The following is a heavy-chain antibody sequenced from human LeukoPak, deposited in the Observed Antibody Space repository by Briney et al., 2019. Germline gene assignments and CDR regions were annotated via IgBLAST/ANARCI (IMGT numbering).Heavy chain of an antibody. CDR2: IYSGGGT. V-gene: IGHV3-66*01. CDR3: ARGFRSVTTWGHIEY. D-gene: IGHD4-17*01. Sequence: GGSLRLSCAASGFTVSTNYMSWVRQAPGKGLEWVSLIYSGGGTYYADSVKGRFTISRDNSRNTLSLQMNSLRVDDTAVYYCARGFRSVTTWGHIEYWGQGALVTVYS. J-gene: IGHJ4*02. CDR1: GFTVSTNY.